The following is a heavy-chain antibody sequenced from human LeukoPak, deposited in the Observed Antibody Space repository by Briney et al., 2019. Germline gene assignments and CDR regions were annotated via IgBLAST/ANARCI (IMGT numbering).Heavy chain of an antibody. D-gene: IGHD6-13*01. CDR3: AREPAIIAAAGFDY. J-gene: IGHJ4*02. CDR1: GYTFTGYY. Sequence: ASVKVSCKASGYTFTGYYMHWVRQAPGQGLEWMGWINPNSGGTNYAQKFQGRVTMTRDTSISTAYMELSRLRSDDTAVYYCAREPAIIAAAGFDYWGQGTLVTVSS. CDR2: INPNSGGT. V-gene: IGHV1-2*02.